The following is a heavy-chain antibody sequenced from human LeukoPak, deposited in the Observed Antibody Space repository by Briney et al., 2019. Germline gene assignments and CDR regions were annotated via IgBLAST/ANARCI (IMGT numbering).Heavy chain of an antibody. CDR1: GFTFSSYE. J-gene: IGHJ3*02. D-gene: IGHD3-10*01. CDR2: IYPGDSDT. Sequence: PGGSLRLSCAASGFTFSSYEMNWVRQMPGKGLEWMGIIYPGDSDTRYSPSFQGQVTISADKSISTAYLQWSSLKASDSAMYYCATNTMFRGIHAFDIWGQGTMVTVSS. V-gene: IGHV5-51*01. CDR3: ATNTMFRGIHAFDI.